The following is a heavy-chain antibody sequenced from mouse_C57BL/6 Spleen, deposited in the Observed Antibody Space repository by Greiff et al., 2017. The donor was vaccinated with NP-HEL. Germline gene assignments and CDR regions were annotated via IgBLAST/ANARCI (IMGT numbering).Heavy chain of an antibody. J-gene: IGHJ4*01. V-gene: IGHV1-80*01. CDR2: IYPGDGET. CDR3: ARHFPIATVVAYYAMDY. D-gene: IGHD1-1*01. Sequence: QLPLQQSGAELVKPGASVMISCKASGSAFCSYWTNWVKQRSGKGLEWIGQIYPGDGETNYNGKFKGKANLTADKSSSTAYMQLSIRTSEDSAVYFCARHFPIATVVAYYAMDYWGQGTSVTVSS. CDR1: GSAFCSYW.